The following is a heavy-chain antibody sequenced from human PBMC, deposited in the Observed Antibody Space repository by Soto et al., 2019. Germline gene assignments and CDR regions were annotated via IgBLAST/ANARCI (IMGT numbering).Heavy chain of an antibody. J-gene: IGHJ5*02. CDR2: MYTSGST. Sequence: SETLSLTCTVSGGSISNYYWTWIRQPAGKGLEWIGRMYTSGSTNYNPSLKSRVTMSVDTSKNQFSLNLSSVTAADTAFYYCARATGAGHYTPWGQGTLVTVSS. D-gene: IGHD4-4*01. V-gene: IGHV4-4*07. CDR1: GGSISNYY. CDR3: ARATGAGHYTP.